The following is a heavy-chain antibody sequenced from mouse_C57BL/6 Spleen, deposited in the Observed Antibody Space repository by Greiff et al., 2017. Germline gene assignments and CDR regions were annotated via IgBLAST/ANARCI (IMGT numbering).Heavy chain of an antibody. D-gene: IGHD2-5*01. J-gene: IGHJ2*01. Sequence: VQLQQPGAELVMPGASVKLSCKASGYTFTSYWMHWVKQRPGQGLEWIGGIDPSDSYTNYNQKFKGKSTLTVDKSSSTAYMQLSSLTSEDSAVYYCATYYSNALDYWGQGTTLTVSS. CDR3: ATYYSNALDY. CDR1: GYTFTSYW. CDR2: IDPSDSYT. V-gene: IGHV1-69*01.